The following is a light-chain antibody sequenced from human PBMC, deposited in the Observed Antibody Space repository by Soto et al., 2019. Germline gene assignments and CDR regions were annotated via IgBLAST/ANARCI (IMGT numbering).Light chain of an antibody. Sequence: DIQMTQSPSTVSASVGDRVTITCRASQSVSDWLDWYQQKPGKAPKLLIYKASSLNSGVPSRFSGSGSGTEFTLTISSLQPDDFATYDCQEYDGRWTFGQGTKVEI. CDR1: QSVSDW. CDR3: QEYDGRWT. CDR2: KAS. J-gene: IGKJ1*01. V-gene: IGKV1-5*03.